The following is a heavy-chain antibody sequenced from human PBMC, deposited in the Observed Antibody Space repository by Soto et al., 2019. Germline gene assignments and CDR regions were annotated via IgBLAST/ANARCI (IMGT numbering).Heavy chain of an antibody. V-gene: IGHV3-15*01. D-gene: IGHD1-26*01. CDR3: TTRLWYSGSRNDY. CDR2: IKSKTDGGTT. CDR1: GFTFSNAW. J-gene: IGHJ4*02. Sequence: GGSLRLSCAASGFTFSNAWMSWVRQAPGKGLEWVGRIKSKTDGGTTDYAAPVKGRFTISRDDSKTTLYLQMNSLKTEDTAVYYCTTRLWYSGSRNDYWGQGTLVTVSS.